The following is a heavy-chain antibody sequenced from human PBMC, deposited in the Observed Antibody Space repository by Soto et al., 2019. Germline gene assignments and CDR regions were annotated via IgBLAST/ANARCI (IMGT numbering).Heavy chain of an antibody. CDR3: ARQRTLDV. Sequence: GGSLRLSCAASGFTFNSYSMNWVRQAPGKGLEWVSYISSSGTTIYYADSVKGRFTVSRDNAKNSLYLQVNSLRDEDTAVYYCARQRTLDVWGQGTTVTVSS. V-gene: IGHV3-48*02. J-gene: IGHJ6*02. CDR2: ISSSGTTI. D-gene: IGHD2-2*01. CDR1: GFTFNSYS.